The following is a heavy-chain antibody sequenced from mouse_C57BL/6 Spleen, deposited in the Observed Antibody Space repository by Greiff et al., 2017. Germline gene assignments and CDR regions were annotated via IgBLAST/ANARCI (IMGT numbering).Heavy chain of an antibody. CDR1: GYTFTSYW. V-gene: IGHV1-53*01. D-gene: IGHD1-1*01. Sequence: QVQLQQPGTELVKPGASVKLSCTASGYTFTSYWMHWVKQRPGQGLEWIGNINPRYGGTNYNEKFKSKATLTVDKSSSTAYMQLSSLTSEDSAVYDCAYCDGSFDYYAMGDWGKGASVTVAS. CDR3: AYCDGSFDYYAMGD. J-gene: IGHJ4*01. CDR2: INPRYGGT.